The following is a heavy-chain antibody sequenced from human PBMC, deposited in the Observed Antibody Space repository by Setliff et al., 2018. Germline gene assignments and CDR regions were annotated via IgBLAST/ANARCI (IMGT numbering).Heavy chain of an antibody. CDR1: GFTLSSYA. CDR2: IWYDGTNK. CDR3: AKLRYYYDSSGYYYRFDYFYYYMDV. Sequence: GGSLRLSCAASGFTLSSYAMHWVRQAPGKGLEWVAAIWYDGTNKYYADSVKGRFTISRDNSKNTLYLQMNSLRAEDTAVYYCAKLRYYYDSSGYYYRFDYFYYYMDVWGKGTTVTVSS. J-gene: IGHJ6*03. D-gene: IGHD3-22*01. V-gene: IGHV3-33*06.